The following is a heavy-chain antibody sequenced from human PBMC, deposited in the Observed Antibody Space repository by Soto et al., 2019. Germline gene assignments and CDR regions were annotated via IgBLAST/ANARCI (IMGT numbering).Heavy chain of an antibody. Sequence: EVQLLESGGGLVQPGGSLRLSCAASGFTFSSYAVSWVRQAPGKGLEWVSAIWGSGGSTYYADSVKGRFTISRDNSKNTMCLQKNRLRAEDTAVYYCAKVLRLVGSTSRVYLDLWGRGTLVTVSS. J-gene: IGHJ2*01. CDR3: AKVLRLVGSTSRVYLDL. D-gene: IGHD2-2*01. CDR2: IWGSGGST. CDR1: GFTFSSYA. V-gene: IGHV3-23*01.